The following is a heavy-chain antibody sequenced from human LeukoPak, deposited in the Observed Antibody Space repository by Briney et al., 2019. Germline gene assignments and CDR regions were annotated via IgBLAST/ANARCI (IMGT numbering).Heavy chain of an antibody. CDR2: INHSGST. J-gene: IGHJ4*02. CDR3: ARASGGWSSSWYYFDY. V-gene: IGHV4-34*01. CDR1: GGSFSGYY. D-gene: IGHD6-13*01. Sequence: SETLTLTCAVYGGSFSGYYWSWIRQPPGKGLEWIGEINHSGSTNYNPSLKSRVTISVDTSKNQFSLKLSSVTAADTAVYYCARASGGWSSSWYYFDYWGQGTLVTVSS.